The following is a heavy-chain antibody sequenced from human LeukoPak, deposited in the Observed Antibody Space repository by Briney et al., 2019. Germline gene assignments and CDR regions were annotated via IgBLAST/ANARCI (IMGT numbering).Heavy chain of an antibody. CDR2: MNPNSGNT. V-gene: IGHV1-8*01. CDR3: ATISVEMATRVTYYFDY. CDR1: GYTFTSYD. J-gene: IGHJ4*02. D-gene: IGHD5-24*01. Sequence: ASVKVSCKASGYTFTSYDINWVRRATGQGLEWMGWMNPNSGNTGYAQKFQGRVTMTRNTSISTAYMELSSLRSEDTAVYYCATISVEMATRVTYYFDYWGQGTLVTVSS.